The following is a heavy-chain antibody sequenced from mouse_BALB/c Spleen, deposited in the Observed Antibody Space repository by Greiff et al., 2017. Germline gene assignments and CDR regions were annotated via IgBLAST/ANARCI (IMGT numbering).Heavy chain of an antibody. D-gene: IGHD2-10*02. CDR2: INSNGGST. J-gene: IGHJ2*01. V-gene: IGHV5-6-3*01. CDR3: ARDEKYGNPFDY. CDR1: GFTFSSYG. Sequence: EVMLVESGGGLVQPGASLKLSCAASGFTFSSYGMSWVRQTPDKRLELVATINSNGGSTYYPDSVKGRFTISRDNAKNTLYLQMSSLKSEDTAMYYCARDEKYGNPFDYWGQGTTLTVSS.